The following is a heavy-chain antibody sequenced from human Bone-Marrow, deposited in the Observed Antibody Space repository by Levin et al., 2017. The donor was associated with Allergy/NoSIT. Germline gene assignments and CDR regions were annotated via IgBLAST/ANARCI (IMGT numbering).Heavy chain of an antibody. D-gene: IGHD6-6*01. V-gene: IGHV3-23*01. CDR1: GFTFSTHG. CDR2: ISGSGYSQ. Sequence: GESLKISCAGSGFTFSTHGMTWVRQAPGRGLEWVSSISGSGYSQDYADSVKGRSTISRDNSKNTMYMEMNSLRVEDTAVYFCARVQTPKLVQDALDIWGQGTVVIVSS. CDR3: ARVQTPKLVQDALDI. J-gene: IGHJ3*02.